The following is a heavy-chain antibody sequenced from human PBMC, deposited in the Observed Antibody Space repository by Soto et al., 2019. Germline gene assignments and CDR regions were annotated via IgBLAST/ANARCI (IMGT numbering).Heavy chain of an antibody. Sequence: PGGSLRLACAASGFTFSTYCIHWVRQAPGKGLEWVAVISNDGGDIKYADSVRGRFTISRDNSKNTVYLQMNSLRAEDTAVYYCAKGRKRDLQIVFEPELDYCGQGT. D-gene: IGHD2-15*01. CDR2: ISNDGGDI. J-gene: IGHJ4*02. CDR1: GFTFSTYC. V-gene: IGHV3-30*18. CDR3: AKGRKRDLQIVFEPELDY.